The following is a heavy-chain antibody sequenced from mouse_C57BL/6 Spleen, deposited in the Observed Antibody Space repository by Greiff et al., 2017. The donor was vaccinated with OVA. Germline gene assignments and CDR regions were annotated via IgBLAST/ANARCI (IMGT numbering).Heavy chain of an antibody. D-gene: IGHD2-4*01. Sequence: QVQLQQPGAELVKPGASVKLSCKASGYTFTSYWMQWVKQRPGQGLEWIGEIDPSDSYTNYNQKFKGKATLTVDTSSSTAYMQLSSLTSEDSAVYYCARSYYDYDGYWGQGTTLTVSS. V-gene: IGHV1-50*01. CDR1: GYTFTSYW. CDR3: ARSYYDYDGY. J-gene: IGHJ2*01. CDR2: IDPSDSYT.